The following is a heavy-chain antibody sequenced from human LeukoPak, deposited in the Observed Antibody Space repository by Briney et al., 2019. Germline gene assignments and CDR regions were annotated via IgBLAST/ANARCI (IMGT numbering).Heavy chain of an antibody. V-gene: IGHV4-34*01. CDR2: INHSGST. D-gene: IGHD6-19*01. CDR3: ASGGWRPGY. J-gene: IGHJ4*02. Sequence: SETLSLTCAVYGGSFSGYYWSWIRQPPGKGLEWIGEINHSGSTNYNPSLKSRVTISVDTSKNQFSLKLSSVTAADTAVYYCASGGWRPGYWGQGTLVTVSS. CDR1: GGSFSGYY.